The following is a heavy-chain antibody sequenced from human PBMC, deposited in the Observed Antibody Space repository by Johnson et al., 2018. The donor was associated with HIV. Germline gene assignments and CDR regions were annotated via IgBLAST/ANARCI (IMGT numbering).Heavy chain of an antibody. CDR2: ISFDGNLK. CDR1: GLSFSNFG. V-gene: IGHV3-33*08. Sequence: QVQLVESGGGVVQPGKSLTLSCVASGLSFSNFGIHWVRQAPGKGPEWVAVISFDGNLKKYADSVRGRFTISRDNAKNSLYLQMNSLRAEDTAVYYCVRDGGSGWLLERDAFDIWGQGTMVTVSS. J-gene: IGHJ3*02. CDR3: VRDGGSGWLLERDAFDI. D-gene: IGHD6-19*01.